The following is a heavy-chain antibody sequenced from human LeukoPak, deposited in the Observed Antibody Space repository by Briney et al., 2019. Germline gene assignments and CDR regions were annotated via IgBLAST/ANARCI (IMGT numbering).Heavy chain of an antibody. V-gene: IGHV4-59*11. D-gene: IGHD4-17*01. CDR3: ARDLVTVTKGFDI. Sequence: SETLFLTCTFSGDSFSSHYWTSIRQPPGRGLEWIGYISYIGSTNYNPSLKSRVTILIDTSKNQFSLKLSSVTAADTAVYYCARDLVTVTKGFDIWGQGTMVSVSS. J-gene: IGHJ3*02. CDR2: ISYIGST. CDR1: GDSFSSHY.